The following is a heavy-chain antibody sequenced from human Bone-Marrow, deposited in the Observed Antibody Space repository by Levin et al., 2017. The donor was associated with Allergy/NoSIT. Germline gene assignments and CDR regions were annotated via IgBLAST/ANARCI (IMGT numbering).Heavy chain of an antibody. CDR3: SSTKTTYYDHIWGSYRDAAFDI. D-gene: IGHD3-16*02. V-gene: IGHV3-73*01. CDR2: ITRTDDIYET. J-gene: IGHJ3*02. Sequence: GGSLRLSCAASGFTFGGSTIHWVRQTSGKGLEWVGRITRTDDIYETTFAASVKGRFSISRDDSGRTAYLQMNSLRADDSAVYYCSSTKTTYYDHIWGSYRDAAFDIWCQGTMVTVSS. CDR1: GFTFGGST.